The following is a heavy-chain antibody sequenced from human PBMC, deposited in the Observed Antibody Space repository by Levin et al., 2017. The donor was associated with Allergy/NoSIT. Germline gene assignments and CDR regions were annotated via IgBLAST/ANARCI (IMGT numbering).Heavy chain of an antibody. V-gene: IGHV3-23*01. CDR1: GFTFSSYA. Sequence: SCAASGFTFSSYAMSWVRQAPGKGLEWVSAISGSGGSTYYADSVKGRFTISRDNSKNTLYLQMNSLRAEDTAVYYCAKVGVWAAAGDYWGQGTLVTVSS. J-gene: IGHJ4*02. D-gene: IGHD6-13*01. CDR2: ISGSGGST. CDR3: AKVGVWAAAGDY.